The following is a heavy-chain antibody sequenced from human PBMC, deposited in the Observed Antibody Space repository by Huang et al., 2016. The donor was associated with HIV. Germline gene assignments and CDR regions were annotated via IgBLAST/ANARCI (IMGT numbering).Heavy chain of an antibody. CDR1: GGSFSGYY. Sequence: QVQLQQWGAGLLKPSETLSLTCAVYGGSFSGYYWSWIRQPPGKGLEWIGEINDSGNTNYNPSLKRRVTTSGDTSKNQFSLRLSSVTAADTAVYYCARGRSGIAAAVYWYFDLWGRGTLVTVSS. D-gene: IGHD6-13*01. CDR2: INDSGNT. J-gene: IGHJ2*01. V-gene: IGHV4-34*01. CDR3: ARGRSGIAAAVYWYFDL.